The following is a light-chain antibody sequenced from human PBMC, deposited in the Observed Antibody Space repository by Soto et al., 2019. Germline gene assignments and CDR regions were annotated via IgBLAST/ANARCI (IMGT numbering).Light chain of an antibody. J-gene: IGLJ2*01. Sequence: QSVLTQPPSVSGAPGQRVTISCTGSSSNIGAGYDVHWYQQLPGTAPKLLIYANSNRPSGVPDRFSGSKSGTSASLAITGLQAEDEADYYCHSYDSSLSVHVVFGGGTKVTVL. V-gene: IGLV1-40*01. CDR3: HSYDSSLSVHVV. CDR1: SSNIGAGYD. CDR2: ANS.